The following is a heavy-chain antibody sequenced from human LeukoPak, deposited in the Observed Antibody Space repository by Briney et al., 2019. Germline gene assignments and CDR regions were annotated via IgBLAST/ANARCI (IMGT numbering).Heavy chain of an antibody. D-gene: IGHD6-19*01. CDR3: ARRAVAGTAFFDY. CDR1: GYTFTVYY. V-gene: IGHV1-2*06. Sequence: ASVKVPFTASGYTFTVYYMHWVRQAPGQGLEWMGRINPNSGGTNYAQKFQGRVTMTRDTSISTAYMELSRPRSDDTAVYYCARRAVAGTAFFDYWGQGTLVTVSS. CDR2: INPNSGGT. J-gene: IGHJ4*02.